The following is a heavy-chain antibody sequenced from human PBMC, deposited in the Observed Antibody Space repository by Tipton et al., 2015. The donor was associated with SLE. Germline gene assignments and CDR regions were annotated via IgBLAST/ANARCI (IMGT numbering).Heavy chain of an antibody. V-gene: IGHV4-59*01. CDR3: ARWRGYGPSFDY. J-gene: IGHJ4*02. CDR1: GFSISSYY. Sequence: TLSLTCTVSGFSISSYYWGWIRQPPGKGLEWIGYIYYSGSTNYNPSLKSRVTISVDTSKNQFSLKLSSVTAADTAVYYCARWRGYGPSFDYWGQGTLVTVSS. D-gene: IGHD5-18*01. CDR2: IYYSGST.